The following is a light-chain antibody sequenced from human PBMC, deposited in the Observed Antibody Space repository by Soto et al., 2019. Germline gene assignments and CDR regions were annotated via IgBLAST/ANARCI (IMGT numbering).Light chain of an antibody. CDR2: EVT. CDR3: CSFARTSALV. Sequence: QSVLTQPASVSGSPGQSITISCTGTSSDVGTYNLVSWYQHHPGQAPKLMIYEVTERPSGVSDRFSGSKSGNTASLTISGLQAGDEADYYCCSFARTSALVFGGGTKVTVL. V-gene: IGLV2-23*02. J-gene: IGLJ2*01. CDR1: SSDVGTYNL.